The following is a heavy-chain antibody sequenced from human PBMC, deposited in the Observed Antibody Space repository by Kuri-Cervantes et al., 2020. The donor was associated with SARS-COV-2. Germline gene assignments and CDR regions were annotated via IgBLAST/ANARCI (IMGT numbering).Heavy chain of an antibody. CDR2: ISGSGGST. CDR3: VKVNNPQAAIYYFDY. D-gene: IGHD2-2*01. V-gene: IGHV3-23*01. CDR1: GFTFSSYA. J-gene: IGHJ4*02. Sequence: LSLTCAASGFTFSSYAMSWVRQAPGKGLEWVSAISGSGGSTYYADSVKGRFTISRDNSKNTLYLQMSSLRAEDTAVYYCVKVNNPQAAIYYFDYWGQETLVTVSS.